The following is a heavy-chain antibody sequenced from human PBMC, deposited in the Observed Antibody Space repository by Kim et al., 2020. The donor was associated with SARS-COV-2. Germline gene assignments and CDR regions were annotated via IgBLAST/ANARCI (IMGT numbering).Heavy chain of an antibody. CDR2: IKQDGSEK. V-gene: IGHV3-7*03. J-gene: IGHJ4*02. CDR1: GFTFSSYW. Sequence: GGSLRLSCAASGFTFSSYWMSWVRQAPGKGLEWVANIKQDGSEKYYVDSVKGRFTISRDNAKNSLYLQMNSLRAEDTAVYYCARVSVFDYYDSSGYLYKGVYFDYWGQGTLVTVSS. CDR3: ARVSVFDYYDSSGYLYKGVYFDY. D-gene: IGHD3-22*01.